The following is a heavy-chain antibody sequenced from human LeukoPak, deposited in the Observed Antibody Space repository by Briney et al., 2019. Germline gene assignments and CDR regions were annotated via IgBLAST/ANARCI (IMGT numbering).Heavy chain of an antibody. Sequence: SETLSLTCTVSGGSISSYYWSWIRQPPGKGLEWIGYIYYSGSTYYNPSLKSRVTISVDTSKNQFSLKLSSVTAADTAVYYCAREELGYDILTGYCLYFDYWGQGTLVTVSS. V-gene: IGHV4-59*12. J-gene: IGHJ4*02. CDR2: IYYSGST. D-gene: IGHD3-9*01. CDR3: AREELGYDILTGYCLYFDY. CDR1: GGSISSYY.